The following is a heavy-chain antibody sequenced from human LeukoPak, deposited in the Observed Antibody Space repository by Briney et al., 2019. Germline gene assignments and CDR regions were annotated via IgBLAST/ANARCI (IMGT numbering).Heavy chain of an antibody. CDR1: GFTFRSYA. CDR3: AKLKGVDYDFWSGLIGY. V-gene: IGHV3-23*01. CDR2: ISGSGDST. D-gene: IGHD3-3*01. Sequence: GGSLRLSCAASGFTFRSYAMSWVRQAPGKGLEWASGISGSGDSTYYADSVKGRFTISRDNSKNTLYLQMNSLRVEDTAVYYCAKLKGVDYDFWSGLIGYWGQGTLVTVSS. J-gene: IGHJ4*02.